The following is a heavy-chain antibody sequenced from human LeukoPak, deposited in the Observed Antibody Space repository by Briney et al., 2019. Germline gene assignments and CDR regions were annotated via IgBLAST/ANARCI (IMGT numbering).Heavy chain of an antibody. Sequence: ASVKVSCKASGGTFSSYTISWVRQAPGQGLEWMGRIIPILGIANYAQKFQGRVTITADKSTSTAYTELSSLRSEDTAVYYCAREYCSSTSCSYYFDYWGQGTLVTVSS. J-gene: IGHJ4*02. CDR1: GGTFSSYT. D-gene: IGHD2-2*01. CDR3: AREYCSSTSCSYYFDY. CDR2: IIPILGIA. V-gene: IGHV1-69*04.